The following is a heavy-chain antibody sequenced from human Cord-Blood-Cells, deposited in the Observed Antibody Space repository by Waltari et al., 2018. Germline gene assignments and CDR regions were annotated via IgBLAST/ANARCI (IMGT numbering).Heavy chain of an antibody. CDR1: VGPTRSSSYY. D-gene: IGHD7-27*01. CDR2: IYYSGST. V-gene: IGHV4-39*01. CDR3: ARQLGSYFDY. J-gene: IGHJ4*02. Sequence: QLQLQEAGPGLVKPSETLSLAGPVSVGPTRSSSYYSGWIRQPPGKGLEVIGSIYYSGSTYYNPSLKIRVTISVDTSKNQFSLKLSSVPAADTAVYYCARQLGSYFDYWGQGTLVTVSS.